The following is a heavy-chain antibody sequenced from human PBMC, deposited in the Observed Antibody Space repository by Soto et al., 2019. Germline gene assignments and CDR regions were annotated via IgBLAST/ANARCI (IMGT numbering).Heavy chain of an antibody. CDR2: IYYIVST. D-gene: IGHD2-2*01. V-gene: IGHV4-59*01. CDR1: GGSISSYY. Sequence: SETLSLTCTVSGGSISSYYWSWIRQPPGKGLEWIGYIYYIVSTNYNPSLKSRVTISVDTSKNQFSLKLSSVTAADTAVYYCARGLRRQLLNWFDPWGQGTLVTVSS. J-gene: IGHJ5*02. CDR3: ARGLRRQLLNWFDP.